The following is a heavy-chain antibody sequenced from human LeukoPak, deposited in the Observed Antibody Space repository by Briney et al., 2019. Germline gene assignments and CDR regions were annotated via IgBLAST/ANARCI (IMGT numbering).Heavy chain of an antibody. CDR3: AAVVVSGTPYFDY. J-gene: IGHJ4*02. D-gene: IGHD2-21*02. CDR2: MYYTGST. V-gene: IGHV4-59*03. Sequence: SETLSLTCTVSGGSIRSYHWTWIRQPPGKGLEWIGYMYYTGSTKCNPSLKSRVSISVDTSKNQFSLTLTSVTAADTAVYYCAAVVVSGTPYFDYWGQGTLVTVSS. CDR1: GGSIRSYH.